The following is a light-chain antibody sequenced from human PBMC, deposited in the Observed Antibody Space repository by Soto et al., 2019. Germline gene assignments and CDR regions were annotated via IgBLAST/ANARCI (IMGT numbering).Light chain of an antibody. J-gene: IGKJ3*01. Sequence: EIVMTQSPATLSVSPGERATLSCRASQSVSSNLAWYQQKPGQAPRLLIYGASTRATGIPARFSGSGSGTEFTLTISSLQSEDFAVYYWQQYNNWPPLFTFCPGTKVDIK. CDR1: QSVSSN. CDR2: GAS. CDR3: QQYNNWPPLFT. V-gene: IGKV3-15*01.